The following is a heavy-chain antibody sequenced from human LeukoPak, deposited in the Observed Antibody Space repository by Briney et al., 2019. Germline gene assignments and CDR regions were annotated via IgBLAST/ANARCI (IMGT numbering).Heavy chain of an antibody. CDR3: ARGRVVNDYGGNILEY. V-gene: IGHV1-69*13. CDR1: GGTFSRYS. Sequence: GSSVKVSCKASGGTFSRYSISWVRQAPGQGLEWMGGTNPIVGATYYAQKFQGRVTISRDESTSTANMELSSLRPDDTAVYYCARGRVVNDYGGNILEYWGQGTLVTVSS. D-gene: IGHD4-23*01. J-gene: IGHJ4*02. CDR2: TNPIVGAT.